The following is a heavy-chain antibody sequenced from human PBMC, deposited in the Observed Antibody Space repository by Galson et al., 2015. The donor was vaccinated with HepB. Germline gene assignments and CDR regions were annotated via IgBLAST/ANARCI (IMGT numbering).Heavy chain of an antibody. CDR3: AREKDSSGYCYHFVYWYFDL. D-gene: IGHD3-22*01. J-gene: IGHJ2*01. CDR2: ISSSSSYI. CDR1: GFTFSSYS. Sequence: SLRLSCAASGFTFSSYSANWVRQAPGKGLEWVSSISSSSSYIYYADSVKGRFTISRDNAKNSLYLQMNSLRAEDTAVYYCAREKDSSGYCYHFVYWYFDLWGRGTLVTVSS. V-gene: IGHV3-21*01.